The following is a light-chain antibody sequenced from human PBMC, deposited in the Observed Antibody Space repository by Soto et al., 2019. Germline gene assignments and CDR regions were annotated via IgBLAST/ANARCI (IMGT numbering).Light chain of an antibody. Sequence: DIQMTQSPSTLSASVGDRVTITCRASQSISNWLAWYQQKPGEAPNLLIYKASTLESGVPSRFSGSGSGTEFTLTISSLQPDDFATYYCQQYNSYSRTFGQGTKVDIK. J-gene: IGKJ1*01. CDR1: QSISNW. CDR2: KAS. V-gene: IGKV1-5*03. CDR3: QQYNSYSRT.